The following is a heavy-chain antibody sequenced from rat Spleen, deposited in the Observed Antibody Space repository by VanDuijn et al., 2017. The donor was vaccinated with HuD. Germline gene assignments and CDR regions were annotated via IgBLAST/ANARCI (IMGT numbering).Heavy chain of an antibody. CDR3: TRGGNYDFDY. D-gene: IGHD1-10*01. CDR1: GLSFSNYD. CDR2: ISYDGSAT. J-gene: IGHJ2*01. Sequence: EVKLVESGGGLVQPGRSLKLSCTASGLSFSNYDMAWVRQAPTKGLEWVASISYDGSATYYADSVKGRFTISRDDAKSTLSLQMNSLRSEDTATYYCTRGGNYDFDYWGQGVMVTVSS. V-gene: IGHV5-22*01.